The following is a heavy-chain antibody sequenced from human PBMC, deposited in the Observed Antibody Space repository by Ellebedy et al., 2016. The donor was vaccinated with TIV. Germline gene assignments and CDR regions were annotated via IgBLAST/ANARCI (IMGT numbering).Heavy chain of an antibody. CDR2: INHSGST. J-gene: IGHJ6*02. CDR1: GGSFSGYY. Sequence: SETLSLTCAVYGGSFSGYYWSWIRQPPGKGLEWIGEINHSGSTNYNPSLKNRVTISVDTSKNQFSLKLSSVTAADTAVYYCARDIVVVPAARRPYYYSGMDVWGQGTTVTVSS. CDR3: ARDIVVVPAARRPYYYSGMDV. V-gene: IGHV4-34*01. D-gene: IGHD2-2*01.